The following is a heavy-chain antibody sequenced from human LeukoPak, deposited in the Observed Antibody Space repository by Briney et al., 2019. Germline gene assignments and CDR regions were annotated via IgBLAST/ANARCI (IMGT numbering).Heavy chain of an antibody. D-gene: IGHD6-6*01. CDR1: GGSFSGYY. CDR3: ARLPTLARAYYYYGMDV. V-gene: IGHV4-34*01. J-gene: IGHJ6*02. Sequence: SETLSLTCAVYGGSFSGYYWSWIRQPPGKGLEWIGEINHSGSTNYNPSLKSRVTISVDTSKNQFSLKLGSVTAADTAVYYCARLPTLARAYYYYGMDVWGQGTTVTVSS. CDR2: INHSGST.